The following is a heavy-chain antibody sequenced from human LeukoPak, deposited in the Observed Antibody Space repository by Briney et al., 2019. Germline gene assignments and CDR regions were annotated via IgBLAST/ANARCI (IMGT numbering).Heavy chain of an antibody. D-gene: IGHD3-22*01. CDR3: ARGVRYYDSSGYLAGSNYYYYYMDV. J-gene: IGHJ6*03. Sequence: SETLSLTCTVSGGSISSSSYYWGWIRQPPGKGLEWIGSIYYSGSTYYNPSLKSRVTISVDTSKNQFSLKLSSVTAADTAVYYCARGVRYYDSSGYLAGSNYYYYYMDVWGKGTTVTVSS. CDR1: GGSISSSSYY. V-gene: IGHV4-39*07. CDR2: IYYSGST.